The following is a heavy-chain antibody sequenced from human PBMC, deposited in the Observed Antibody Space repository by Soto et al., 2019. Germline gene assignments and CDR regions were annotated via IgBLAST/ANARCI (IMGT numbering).Heavy chain of an antibody. Sequence: SETLSLTCAVYGGSFSGYYWSWIRQPPGKGLEWIGEINHSGSTNYNPSLKSRVTISVDTSKNQFSLKLSSVTAADTAVYYCARWFPKGLYYYGMDVWGQGTTVTVSS. D-gene: IGHD3-10*01. CDR2: INHSGST. CDR1: GGSFSGYY. J-gene: IGHJ6*02. CDR3: ARWFPKGLYYYGMDV. V-gene: IGHV4-34*01.